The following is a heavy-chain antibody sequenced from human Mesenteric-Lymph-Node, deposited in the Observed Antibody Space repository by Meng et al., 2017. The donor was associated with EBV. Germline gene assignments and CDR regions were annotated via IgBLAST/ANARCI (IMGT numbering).Heavy chain of an antibody. CDR2: VNHAGTT. CDR1: GGSCSDYD. D-gene: IGHD6-13*01. CDR3: ARPDSSSWIHFDY. Sequence: QVPLQQWWEVLVAPSGTRYRTCDVYGGSCSDYDWTWIRQPPGKGLEWIGEVNHAGTTIYNPSLESRVTISVDTSKNQFSLKLTSVTAADTAVYYCARPDSSSWIHFDYWGQGTLVTVSS. V-gene: IGHV4-34*01. J-gene: IGHJ4*02.